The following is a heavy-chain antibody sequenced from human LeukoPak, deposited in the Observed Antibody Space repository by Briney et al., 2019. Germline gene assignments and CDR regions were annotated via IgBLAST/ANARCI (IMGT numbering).Heavy chain of an antibody. CDR1: GYSISSGYY. CDR2: IYHSGST. D-gene: IGHD6-25*01. CDR3: ARGGYKNWFDP. Sequence: SETLSLTCTVSGYSISSGYYWGWIRQPPGKGLEWIGSIYHSGSTYYNPSLKSRVTISVDTSKNQFSLKLSSVAAADTAVYYGARGGYKNWFDPWGQGTLVTASS. J-gene: IGHJ5*02. V-gene: IGHV4-38-2*02.